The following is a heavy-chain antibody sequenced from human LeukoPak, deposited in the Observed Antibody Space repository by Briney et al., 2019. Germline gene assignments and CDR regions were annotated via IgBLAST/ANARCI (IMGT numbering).Heavy chain of an antibody. J-gene: IGHJ5*02. CDR1: GFTFSSYS. D-gene: IGHD3-3*01. CDR3: ARDHRGDTYYDFWSGYLYNWFDP. V-gene: IGHV3-21*01. CDR2: ISSSSSYI. Sequence: GGSLRLSCAASGFTFSSYSMNWVRQAPGKGLEWVSSISSSSSYIYYADSVKGRFTISRDNAKNSLYLQVNSLRAEDTAVYYCARDHRGDTYYDFWSGYLYNWFDPWGQGTLVTVSS.